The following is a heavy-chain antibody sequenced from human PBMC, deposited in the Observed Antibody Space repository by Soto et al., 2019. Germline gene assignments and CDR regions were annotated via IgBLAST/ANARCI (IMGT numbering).Heavy chain of an antibody. V-gene: IGHV3-73*01. Sequence: GGSLRLSCAASGFIYSGSAIHWVRQASGKGLEWVGRIRSRANNFATSSAASVKGRFTFSRDDSKNTAYLQMNTLKPEDTAVYYCARGQGAAIGDYYYHGMDVWGQGTTVTVSS. CDR3: ARGQGAAIGDYYYHGMDV. J-gene: IGHJ6*02. CDR2: IRSRANNFAT. CDR1: GFIYSGSA. D-gene: IGHD2-2*02.